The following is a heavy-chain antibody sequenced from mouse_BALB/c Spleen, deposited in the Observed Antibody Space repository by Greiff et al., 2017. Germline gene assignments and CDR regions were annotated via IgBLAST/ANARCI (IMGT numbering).Heavy chain of an antibody. CDR3: ARRGYEVTDY. CDR2: ILPGSGST. Sequence: QVQLKQSGAELMKPGASVKISCKATGYTFSSYWIEWVKQRPGHGLEWIGEILPGSGSTNYHEKFKGKATFTADTSSNTAYMQLSSLTSEDSAVYCCARRGYEVTDYWGQGTTLTVSS. J-gene: IGHJ2*01. D-gene: IGHD2-14*01. V-gene: IGHV1-9*01. CDR1: GYTFSSYW.